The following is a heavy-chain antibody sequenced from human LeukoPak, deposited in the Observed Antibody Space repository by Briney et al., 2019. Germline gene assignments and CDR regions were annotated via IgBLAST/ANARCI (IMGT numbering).Heavy chain of an antibody. Sequence: PGGSLRLSCAASGFTFSSYAMSWVRQAPGKGLEWVSAISGSGGSTYYADSVKGRFTISRDNSKNTLYLQMNSLRAEDTAVYYCAKTDFIAVAGTKAYYFDYWGQGTLVTVSS. CDR2: ISGSGGST. D-gene: IGHD6-19*01. J-gene: IGHJ4*02. CDR3: AKTDFIAVAGTKAYYFDY. CDR1: GFTFSSYA. V-gene: IGHV3-23*01.